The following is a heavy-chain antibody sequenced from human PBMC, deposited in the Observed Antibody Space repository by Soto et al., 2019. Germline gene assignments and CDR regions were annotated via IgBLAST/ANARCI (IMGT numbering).Heavy chain of an antibody. CDR2: ISGYNGKT. CDR3: ASEVDVTYYYSGMDI. Sequence: QGQLVQSGGEVKKPGASVKVSCKASGYTFSSYGISWVRQAPGQGLEWMGWISGYNGKTNYAQKVQDRVTMTTDTPPRSVYVALRRLLAAHPAVYSFASEVDVTYYYSGMDIWGQGTTVTVSS. V-gene: IGHV1-18*01. D-gene: IGHD3-9*01. J-gene: IGHJ6*02. CDR1: GYTFSSYG.